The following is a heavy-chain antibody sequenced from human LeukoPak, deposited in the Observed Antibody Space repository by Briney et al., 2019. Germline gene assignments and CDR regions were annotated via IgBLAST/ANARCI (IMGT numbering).Heavy chain of an antibody. CDR1: GYTFTSYG. D-gene: IGHD4-23*01. Sequence: ASVKVSCKAPGYTFTSYGISWVRQAPGQGLEWMGWISAYNGNTNYAQKLQGRVTMTTDTSTSTAYMELRSLRSDDTAVYYCARLSTVVTHFDYWGQGTLVTVSS. V-gene: IGHV1-18*01. CDR3: ARLSTVVTHFDY. CDR2: ISAYNGNT. J-gene: IGHJ4*02.